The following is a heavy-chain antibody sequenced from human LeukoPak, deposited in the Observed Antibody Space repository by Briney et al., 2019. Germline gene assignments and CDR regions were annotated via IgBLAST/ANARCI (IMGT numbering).Heavy chain of an antibody. CDR1: GYTFTSYY. CDR2: INPSGGST. CDR3: ARDLQGDGYGTFDY. J-gene: IGHJ4*02. V-gene: IGHV1-46*01. Sequence: GASVKVSCKASGYTFTSYYMHWMRQAPGQGLEWMGIINPSGGSTSYAQKFQGRVTMARDMSTSTVYMELSSLRSEDTAVYYCARDLQGDGYGTFDYWGQGTLVTVSS. D-gene: IGHD5-24*01.